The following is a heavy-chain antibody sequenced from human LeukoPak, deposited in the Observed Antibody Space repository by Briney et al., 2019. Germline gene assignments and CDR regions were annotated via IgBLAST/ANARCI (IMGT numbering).Heavy chain of an antibody. J-gene: IGHJ4*02. V-gene: IGHV4-39*01. Sequence: SETLSLTCTVSGDSISSSSYYWGWLRQPPGKGLEWIGSIYYSGSTYYNPSLKSRVTISVDTSKNQFSLKLSSVTAADTAVYYCARQEWRLIAAAGSRYFDYWGQGTLVTVSS. CDR2: IYYSGST. CDR3: ARQEWRLIAAAGSRYFDY. D-gene: IGHD6-13*01. CDR1: GDSISSSSYY.